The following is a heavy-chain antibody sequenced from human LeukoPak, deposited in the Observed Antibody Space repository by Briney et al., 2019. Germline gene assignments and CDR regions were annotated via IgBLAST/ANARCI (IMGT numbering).Heavy chain of an antibody. CDR1: GFTFDTYA. CDR3: AKDVGLAYYFDY. J-gene: IGHJ4*02. D-gene: IGHD1-26*01. V-gene: IGHV3-43*02. Sequence: QPGGSLRLSCAASGFTFDTYAMYWVRQAPGKGLEWVSLISGNGGSTYYADSVKGRFTISRDNSKNTLYLQMNSLRAEDTAVYYCAKDVGLAYYFDYWGQGTLVTVSS. CDR2: ISGNGGST.